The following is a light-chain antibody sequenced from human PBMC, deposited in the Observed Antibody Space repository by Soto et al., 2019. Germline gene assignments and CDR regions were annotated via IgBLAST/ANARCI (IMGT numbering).Light chain of an antibody. J-gene: IGKJ1*01. CDR3: QQYNSYPWT. Sequence: DIQMTQSPSTLSASVGDRVTITCRASQSISSWLAWYQQKPGKAPKLLIYDASSLESGVPSRFSGSGSGTEFTLTITSLQPDDFATYYCQQYNSYPWTVGQWTKVDIX. CDR2: DAS. V-gene: IGKV1-5*01. CDR1: QSISSW.